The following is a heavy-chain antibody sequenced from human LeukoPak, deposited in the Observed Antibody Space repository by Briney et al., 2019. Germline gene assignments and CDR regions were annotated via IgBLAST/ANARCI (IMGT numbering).Heavy chain of an antibody. CDR1: GGSISSGDYY. J-gene: IGHJ4*02. CDR2: IYYSGST. D-gene: IGHD7-27*01. V-gene: IGHV4-30-4*01. CDR3: ARIGVPGDSLFFDY. Sequence: SQTLSLTCTVSGGSISSGDYYWSWIRQPPGKGLEWIGYIYYSGSTYYNPSLKSRVTISVDTSKNQFSLKLSSVTAADTAVYYCARIGVPGDSLFFDYWGQGTLVTVSS.